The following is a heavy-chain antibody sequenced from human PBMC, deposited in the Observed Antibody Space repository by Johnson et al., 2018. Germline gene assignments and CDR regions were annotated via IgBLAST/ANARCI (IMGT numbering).Heavy chain of an antibody. D-gene: IGHD1-26*01. Sequence: QVQLVESGGGVVQPGRSLRLSCAASGFTFSSYGMHWVRQAPGKGLEWVAVIWYDGSNKYYADSVKGRFTISRDNSKNTLYLQMNSLRPEDTAGYYCGKERALIGGAPDDAFDIWGQGTMVTVSS. V-gene: IGHV3-33*06. CDR3: GKERALIGGAPDDAFDI. CDR1: GFTFSSYG. J-gene: IGHJ3*02. CDR2: IWYDGSNK.